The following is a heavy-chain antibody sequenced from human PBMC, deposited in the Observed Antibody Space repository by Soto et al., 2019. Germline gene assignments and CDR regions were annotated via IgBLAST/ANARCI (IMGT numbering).Heavy chain of an antibody. V-gene: IGHV3-13*01. CDR1: GFTFSAYD. D-gene: IGHD2-8*02. J-gene: IGHJ5*02. CDR3: ARQASYWHGGGGWIDP. Sequence: EVQLVESGGGLVQPGGSLRLSCAASGFTFSAYDMHWVRQATGKGLEWVSAIGTQHDTYYPDSVKGRFTIPRENAKNSLYLQMERLRAGDTGVYYCARQASYWHGGGGWIDPWGQGTLVTVSS. CDR2: IGTQHDT.